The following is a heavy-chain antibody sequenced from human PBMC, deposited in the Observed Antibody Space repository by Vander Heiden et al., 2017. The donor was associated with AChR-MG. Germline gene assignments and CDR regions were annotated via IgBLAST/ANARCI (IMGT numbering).Heavy chain of an antibody. J-gene: IGHJ4*02. V-gene: IGHV3-30*02. Sequence: QVQRVESGGGVVQPGGSLTRSCVASGFAFSSYGMHWLRQAPGKGLEWVAFIRYDGTNKYYTDSVKGRFTISRDNSKNTLFLQMNSLGLEDTAVYFCAKDGTTVTTGGRFDYWGQGTLVTVSS. CDR1: GFAFSSYG. CDR3: AKDGTTVTTGGRFDY. D-gene: IGHD4-17*01. CDR2: IRYDGTNK.